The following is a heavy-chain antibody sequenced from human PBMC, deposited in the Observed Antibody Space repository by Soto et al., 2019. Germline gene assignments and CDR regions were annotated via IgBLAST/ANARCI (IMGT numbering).Heavy chain of an antibody. Sequence: PSETLSLTCTVSGGSISSGGYYWSWIRQHPGKGLEWIGYIYYSGSTYYNPSLKSRVTISVDTSKNQFSLKLSSVTAADTAVYYCARETLRYNWNLGAFDAFDIWGQGTMVTVSS. CDR3: ARETLRYNWNLGAFDAFDI. V-gene: IGHV4-31*03. J-gene: IGHJ3*02. CDR1: GGSISSGGYY. D-gene: IGHD1-7*01. CDR2: IYYSGST.